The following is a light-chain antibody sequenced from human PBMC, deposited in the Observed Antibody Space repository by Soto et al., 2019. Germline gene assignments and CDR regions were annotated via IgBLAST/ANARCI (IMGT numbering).Light chain of an antibody. CDR1: QSVSSSY. CDR3: QLYGSSPPT. V-gene: IGKV3-20*01. Sequence: EIVLSQSPGTLSLSQGERATLSCRASQSVSSSYLAWYQQKPGQAPRLLIYGASSRATGIPDRFSGSGSGTDFTLTISRLEPEDFAVYYCQLYGSSPPTYGGGTKVDIK. J-gene: IGKJ4*01. CDR2: GAS.